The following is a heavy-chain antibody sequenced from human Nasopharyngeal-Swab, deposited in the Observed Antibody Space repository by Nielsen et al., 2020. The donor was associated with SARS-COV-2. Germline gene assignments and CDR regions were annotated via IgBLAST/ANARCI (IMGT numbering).Heavy chain of an antibody. CDR2: IYYSGST. J-gene: IGHJ3*02. CDR1: RGSISSGGYY. V-gene: IGHV4-31*03. D-gene: IGHD5-24*01. Sequence: SETLSLTCTVSRGSISSGGYYWRWIRQHPGKGLEWIGYIYYSGSTYYNPSLKSRVTISVDASKNQFSLKLSSVTAADTAVYYCARVEMATVSHAFDIWGQGTMVTVSS. CDR3: ARVEMATVSHAFDI.